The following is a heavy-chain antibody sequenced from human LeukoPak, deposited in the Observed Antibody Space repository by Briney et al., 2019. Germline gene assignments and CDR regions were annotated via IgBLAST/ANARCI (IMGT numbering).Heavy chain of an antibody. CDR1: GFTFSSYA. V-gene: IGHV3-64*01. D-gene: IGHD6-13*01. CDR2: ISSNGGST. J-gene: IGHJ4*02. CDR3: ARDRLSSSWYTSVLDY. Sequence: PGGSLRLSCAASGFTFSSYAMHWVRQAPGKGLEYVSAISSNGGSTYYANSVKGRFTISRDNSKNTLYLQMGSLRAEDMAVYYCARDRLSSSWYTSVLDYWGQGTLVTVSS.